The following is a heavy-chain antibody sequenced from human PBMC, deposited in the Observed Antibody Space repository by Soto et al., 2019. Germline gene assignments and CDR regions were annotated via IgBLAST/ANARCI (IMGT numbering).Heavy chain of an antibody. CDR1: GFTFSSYA. Sequence: GGSLRLSCAASGFTFSSYAMSWVRQAPGKGLEWVSAISGSGGSTYYADSVKGRFTISRDNSKNTLYLQMNSLRAEDTAVYYCAKAPRVATTVVKAGYYYGMDVWGQGTTVTVSS. D-gene: IGHD4-17*01. CDR3: AKAPRVATTVVKAGYYYGMDV. CDR2: ISGSGGST. V-gene: IGHV3-23*01. J-gene: IGHJ6*02.